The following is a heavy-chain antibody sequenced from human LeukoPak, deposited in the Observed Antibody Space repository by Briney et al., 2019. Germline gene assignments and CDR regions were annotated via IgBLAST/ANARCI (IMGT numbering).Heavy chain of an antibody. Sequence: ASVKVSCKASGYTFTSYGISWARQATGQGLEWMGYMKPNSGNTGYAQKFQGRVTMTRDASISTAYMELSSLTSEDTAVYYCARPLGYCSSTSCPHRYDAFDIWGQGTMVTVSS. CDR2: MKPNSGNT. CDR3: ARPLGYCSSTSCPHRYDAFDI. J-gene: IGHJ3*02. CDR1: GYTFTSYG. D-gene: IGHD2-2*01. V-gene: IGHV1-8*02.